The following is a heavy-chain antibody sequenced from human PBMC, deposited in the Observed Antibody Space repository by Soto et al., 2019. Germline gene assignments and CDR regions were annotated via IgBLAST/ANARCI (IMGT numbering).Heavy chain of an antibody. J-gene: IGHJ3*02. D-gene: IGHD3-9*01. Sequence: SETLSLTCAVSGGSISSGGYSWSWIRQPPGKGLEWIGSIYSSGSTYYNPSLKSRVTISVDTSKNQFSLKLSSVTAADTAVYYCARPYYDIADAFDIWGQGTMVTVS. V-gene: IGHV4-39*01. CDR3: ARPYYDIADAFDI. CDR2: IYSSGST. CDR1: GGSISSGGYS.